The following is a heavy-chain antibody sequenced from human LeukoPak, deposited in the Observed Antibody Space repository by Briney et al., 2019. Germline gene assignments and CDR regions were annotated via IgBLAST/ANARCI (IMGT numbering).Heavy chain of an antibody. J-gene: IGHJ4*02. V-gene: IGHV3-30*18. CDR1: GFTFSSYG. CDR2: ISYDGSNK. Sequence: PGRSLRPSCAASGFTFSSYGMHWVRQAPGKGLEWVAVISYDGSNKYYADSVKGRFTISRDNSKNTLFLQMNSLRAEDTAVYYCAKDLGYCGVGSCTTIDYWGQGTLVTVSS. D-gene: IGHD2-15*01. CDR3: AKDLGYCGVGSCTTIDY.